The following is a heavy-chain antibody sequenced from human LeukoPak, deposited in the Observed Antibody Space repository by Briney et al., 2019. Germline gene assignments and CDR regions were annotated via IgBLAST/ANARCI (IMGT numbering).Heavy chain of an antibody. V-gene: IGHV4-30-4*08. D-gene: IGHD3-3*01. CDR2: IYHSGST. Sequence: SETLSLTCTVSGGSISSGDYYWSWIRQPPGKGPEWIGYIYHSGSTYYNPSLKSRVTISGDTSKNQFSLKLSSVTAADTAVYYCARAVGDFWSGYSAFDIWGQGTMVTVSS. J-gene: IGHJ3*02. CDR3: ARAVGDFWSGYSAFDI. CDR1: GGSISSGDYY.